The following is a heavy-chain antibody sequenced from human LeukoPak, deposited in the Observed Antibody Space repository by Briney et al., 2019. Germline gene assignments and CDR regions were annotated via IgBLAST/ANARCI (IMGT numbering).Heavy chain of an antibody. CDR3: ARTPSPAKYYFDY. CDR2: ISSSGSTI. CDR1: GFTFSDYY. V-gene: IGHV3-11*01. Sequence: GGSLRLSCAASGFTFSDYYMSWIRQAPGKGLEWVSYISSSGSTIYYADSVKGRFTISRDNAKNSLYLQMNSLRAEDTAVYYCARTPSPAKYYFDYWGQGTLVTVSS. D-gene: IGHD6-25*01. J-gene: IGHJ4*02.